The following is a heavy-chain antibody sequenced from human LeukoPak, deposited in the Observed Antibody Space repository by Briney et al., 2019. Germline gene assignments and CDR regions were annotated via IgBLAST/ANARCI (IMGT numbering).Heavy chain of an antibody. V-gene: IGHV3-23*01. CDR3: AKIGRSYDFWTGYYEEEVDYMDV. J-gene: IGHJ6*03. CDR1: GFTFSSYG. Sequence: GGSLRLSCAASGFTFSSYGMNWVRQAPGEGLEWVSGISDSGVGTKHADSVKDRFTIYRDNSKNTLYLQMNSLRAEDTAVYYCAKIGRSYDFWTGYYEEEVDYMDVWGKGTTVTVSS. CDR2: ISDSGVGT. D-gene: IGHD3-3*01.